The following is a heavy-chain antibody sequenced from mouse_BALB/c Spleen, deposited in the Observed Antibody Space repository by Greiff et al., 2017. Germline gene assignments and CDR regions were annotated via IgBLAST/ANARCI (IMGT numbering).Heavy chain of an antibody. J-gene: IGHJ4*01. CDR2: ILPGSGST. CDR3: AMYKVLYDAMDY. CDR1: GYTFSSYW. Sequence: QVQLQQSGAELMKPGASVKISCKATGYTFSSYWIEWVKQRPGHGLEWIGEILPGSGSTNYNEKFKGKATFTADTSSNTAYMQLSSLTSEDSAVYYCAMYKVLYDAMDYWGQGTSVTVSS. V-gene: IGHV1-9*01.